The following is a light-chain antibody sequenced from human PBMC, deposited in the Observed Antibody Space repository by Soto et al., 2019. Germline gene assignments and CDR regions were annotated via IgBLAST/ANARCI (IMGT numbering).Light chain of an antibody. CDR1: SSDVGGYNY. CDR3: SSYTSRSIDYV. CDR2: EVS. V-gene: IGLV2-14*01. J-gene: IGLJ1*01. Sequence: QSALTQPASVSGSPGQSITISCTGTSSDVGGYNYVSWYQQHPGKAPKLMIYEVSNRPSGVSNRVSGSKYGNTASLTISGLQAEDEADYYCSSYTSRSIDYVFGTGTKLTVL.